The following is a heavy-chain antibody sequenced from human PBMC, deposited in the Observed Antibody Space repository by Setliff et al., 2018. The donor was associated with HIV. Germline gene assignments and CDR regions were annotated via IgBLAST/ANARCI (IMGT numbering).Heavy chain of an antibody. D-gene: IGHD2-15*01. CDR3: ARDGLEGDMAGRQRTYVFDY. Sequence: PGGSLRLSCAASGFTFSSYSMNWVRQAPGKGLEWVSYISSSSSTRYYAGSVKGRFTISRDNAKNTVYLQMNRLRAEDTAVFYCARDGLEGDMAGRQRTYVFDYWGQGTLVTVSS. J-gene: IGHJ4*02. CDR2: ISSSSSTR. CDR1: GFTFSSYS. V-gene: IGHV3-48*04.